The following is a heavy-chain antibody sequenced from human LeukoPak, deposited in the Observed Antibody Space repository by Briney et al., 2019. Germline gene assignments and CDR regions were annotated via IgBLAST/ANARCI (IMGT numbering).Heavy chain of an antibody. V-gene: IGHV4-39*07. D-gene: IGHD6-19*01. J-gene: IGHJ6*03. CDR1: GGSISSSSYY. Sequence: PSETLSLTCTVSGGSISSSSYYWGWIRQPPGKGLEWIGSIYYSGSTYYNPSLKSRVTISVDTSKNQFSLKLSSVTAADTAVYYCARAYSSGWFKGAYYYYYYMDVWGKGTTVTISS. CDR3: ARAYSSGWFKGAYYYYYYMDV. CDR2: IYYSGST.